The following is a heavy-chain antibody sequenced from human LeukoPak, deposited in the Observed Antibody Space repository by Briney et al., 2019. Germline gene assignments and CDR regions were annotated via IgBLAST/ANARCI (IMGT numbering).Heavy chain of an antibody. Sequence: SETLSLTCTVSGGSISSGSYYWSWIRQPPGKGLEWIGYIYYSGSTNYNPSLKSRVTISVDTSKNQFSLKLSSVTAADTAVYYCARSRNYDFWSGSGFYFDYWGQGTLVTVSS. D-gene: IGHD3-3*01. CDR1: GGSISSGSYY. CDR3: ARSRNYDFWSGSGFYFDY. J-gene: IGHJ4*02. V-gene: IGHV4-61*01. CDR2: IYYSGST.